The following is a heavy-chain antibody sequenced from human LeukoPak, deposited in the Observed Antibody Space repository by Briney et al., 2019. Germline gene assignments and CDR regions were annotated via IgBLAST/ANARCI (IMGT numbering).Heavy chain of an antibody. CDR2: MYYSGST. D-gene: IGHD3-9*01. Sequence: SETLSLTCTVSGGSISTSSYYWGWIRQPPGKGLEWIGRMYYSGSTYYNPSLKSRVTISVDTSKNQFSLRLSSVTAADTAVYYCAKGLRYLSFNDAFDIWGQGTMVTVSS. CDR3: AKGLRYLSFNDAFDI. J-gene: IGHJ3*02. CDR1: GGSISTSSYY. V-gene: IGHV4-39*01.